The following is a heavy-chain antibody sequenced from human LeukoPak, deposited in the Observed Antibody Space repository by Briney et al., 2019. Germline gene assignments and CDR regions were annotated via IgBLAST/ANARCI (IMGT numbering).Heavy chain of an antibody. V-gene: IGHV3-23*01. CDR1: GFTFSSYA. D-gene: IGHD3-22*01. CDR2: ISTSGVST. J-gene: IGHJ4*01. Sequence: GGSLRLSCAASGFTFSSYAMSWVRQAPGKGLEWVSAISTSGVSTHYADSVKGRFTISRDNSRNTLYLQMNTLRAEDTAVYYCARGLYYYDSSSHSTYYFDYWGHGTLVTVSS. CDR3: ARGLYYYDSSSHSTYYFDY.